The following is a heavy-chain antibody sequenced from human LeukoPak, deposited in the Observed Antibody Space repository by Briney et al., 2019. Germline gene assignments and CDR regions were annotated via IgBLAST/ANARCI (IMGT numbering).Heavy chain of an antibody. Sequence: ASVKVSCKASGYTFTGYYMHWVRQAPGQGLEWMGWINPNSGGTNYAQKFQGRVTMTRDTSISTAYMELSRLRSDDTAVCYCARANSVPYYYDSSGYSAPYYFDYWGQGTLVTVSS. J-gene: IGHJ4*02. CDR1: GYTFTGYY. CDR3: ARANSVPYYYDSSGYSAPYYFDY. V-gene: IGHV1-2*02. D-gene: IGHD3-22*01. CDR2: INPNSGGT.